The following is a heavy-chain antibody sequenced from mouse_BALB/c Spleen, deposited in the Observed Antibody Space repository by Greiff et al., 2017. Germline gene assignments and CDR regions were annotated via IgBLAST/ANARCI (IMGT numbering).Heavy chain of an antibody. V-gene: IGHV5-4*02. CDR3: AIDYGRGIDY. J-gene: IGHJ2*01. CDR1: GFTFSDYY. CDR2: ISDGGSYT. Sequence: DVMLVESGGGLVKPGGSLKLSCAASGFTFSDYYMYWVRQTPEKRLEWVATISDGGSYTYYPDSVKGRFTISRDNAKNNLYLQMSSLKSEDTAMYYCAIDYGRGIDYWGQGTTLTVSS. D-gene: IGHD1-1*01.